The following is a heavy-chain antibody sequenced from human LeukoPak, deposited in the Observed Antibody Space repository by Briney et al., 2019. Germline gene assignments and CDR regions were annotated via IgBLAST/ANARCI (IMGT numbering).Heavy chain of an antibody. CDR2: ISYDGSNK. Sequence: PGRSLRLSCAASGFTFSSYGMHWVRQAPGKGLEWVAVISYDGSNKYYADSVKGRFTISRDNSKNTLYLQMNSLRAEDTAVCYCAKAIAVAGTSYYYYGMDVWGKGTTVTVSS. CDR3: AKAIAVAGTSYYYYGMDV. V-gene: IGHV3-30*18. D-gene: IGHD6-19*01. CDR1: GFTFSSYG. J-gene: IGHJ6*04.